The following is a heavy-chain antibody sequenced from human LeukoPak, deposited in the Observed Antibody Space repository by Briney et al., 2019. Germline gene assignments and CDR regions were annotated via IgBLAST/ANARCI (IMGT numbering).Heavy chain of an antibody. CDR3: ARDPGHYDSSGYYYVGYFDY. CDR2: IRYDGSNK. Sequence: GGSLRLSCAASGFTFSSYGMHWVRQAPGKGLEWVAFIRYDGSNKYYADSVKGRFTISRDNSKNTLYLQMNSLRAEDTAVYYCARDPGHYDSSGYYYVGYFDYWGQGTLVTVSS. J-gene: IGHJ4*02. V-gene: IGHV3-30*02. CDR1: GFTFSSYG. D-gene: IGHD3-22*01.